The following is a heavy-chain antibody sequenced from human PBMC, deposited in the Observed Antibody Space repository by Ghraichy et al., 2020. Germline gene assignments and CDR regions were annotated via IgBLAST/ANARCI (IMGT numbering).Heavy chain of an antibody. Sequence: ASVKVSCKASGYTFTNFGISWVRQAPGEGLEWVGWISPYNGNTNYAQKLQGRVTVTTDTSTNTVYMNLTSLRSDDTAVYYCARDRGTAMVTDFHGMDVWGQGTTVIVSS. D-gene: IGHD5-18*01. J-gene: IGHJ6*02. CDR1: GYTFTNFG. CDR3: ARDRGTAMVTDFHGMDV. CDR2: ISPYNGNT. V-gene: IGHV1-18*01.